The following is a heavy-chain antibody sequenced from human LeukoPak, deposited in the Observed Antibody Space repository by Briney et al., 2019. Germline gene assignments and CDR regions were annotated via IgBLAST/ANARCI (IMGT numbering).Heavy chain of an antibody. V-gene: IGHV7-4-1*02. CDR1: GYTFSKYA. D-gene: IGHD2-2*01. J-gene: IGHJ4*02. CDR3: ARGGGGAVVPAL. CDR2: INTKTGDP. Sequence: ASVKVSCKGSGYTFSKYAMNWVRQAPGQGLEWMGWINTKTGDPTYGQGFTGRSVFSLETSVSTAYLQINSLKAEDTAVYYCARGGGGAVVPALWGQGTLITVSS.